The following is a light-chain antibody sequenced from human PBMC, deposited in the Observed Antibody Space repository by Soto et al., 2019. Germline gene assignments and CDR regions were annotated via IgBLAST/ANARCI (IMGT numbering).Light chain of an antibody. Sequence: QSALTQPPSASGSPGQSVTISCTGTSSDVGGYNYVSWYQQHPGKAPKLMIYEVSKRPSGVPDRFSGSKSGNTASLTVSGLQAEDEADYYCSSYAGSTHVVFGGGTKLTAL. J-gene: IGLJ2*01. V-gene: IGLV2-8*01. CDR3: SSYAGSTHVV. CDR1: SSDVGGYNY. CDR2: EVS.